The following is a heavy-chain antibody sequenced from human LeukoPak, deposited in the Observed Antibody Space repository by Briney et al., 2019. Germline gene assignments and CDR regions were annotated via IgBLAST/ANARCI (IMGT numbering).Heavy chain of an antibody. J-gene: IGHJ3*02. V-gene: IGHV3-23*01. CDR2: ISGDASVS. Sequence: PGGSLRLSCAGSGFTFRFYAMTWVRQAPGKGLEWVSGISGDASVSKHADSVKGRFNISRDNSKNTLYLQLNSLRLEDTANFYCAEAYSSSLYGEAFQIRGQGTMVTVSP. CDR1: GFTFRFYA. D-gene: IGHD6-13*01. CDR3: AEAYSSSLYGEAFQI.